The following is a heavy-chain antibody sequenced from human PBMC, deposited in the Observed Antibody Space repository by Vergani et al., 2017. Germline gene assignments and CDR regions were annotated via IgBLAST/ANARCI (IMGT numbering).Heavy chain of an antibody. Sequence: EVQLVDSGGGLVQPGGSLRLSCAASGFTFSSYWMNWVHQAPGKGLEWVANINQDGSQKQYVDSVKGRFTISRDNAKNSLYLQMNSLRAEDTAVYHCARTGYSSNSKDYWGQGTLVTVSS. D-gene: IGHD6-19*01. J-gene: IGHJ4*02. CDR3: ARTGYSSNSKDY. CDR2: INQDGSQK. CDR1: GFTFSSYW. V-gene: IGHV3-7*01.